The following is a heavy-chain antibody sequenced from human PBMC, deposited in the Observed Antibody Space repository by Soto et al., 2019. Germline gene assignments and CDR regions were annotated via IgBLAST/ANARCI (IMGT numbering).Heavy chain of an antibody. Sequence: QVQVVESGGGVVQPGRPLKLTCAASGFAFSNSGMHWVRQAPGKGLEWVAVIWYDGSEKYYADSVKGRITVSRDNSKNTLYLQMNSLRVEDTAVYYCAREKSSGRYYFDYWGQGTLVTVSS. V-gene: IGHV3-33*01. CDR1: GFAFSNSG. D-gene: IGHD6-19*01. J-gene: IGHJ4*02. CDR2: IWYDGSEK. CDR3: AREKSSGRYYFDY.